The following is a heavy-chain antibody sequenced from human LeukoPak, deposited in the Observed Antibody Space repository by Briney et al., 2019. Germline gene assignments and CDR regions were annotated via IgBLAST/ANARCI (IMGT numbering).Heavy chain of an antibody. J-gene: IGHJ2*01. CDR2: IYSGDST. CDR1: GFTVSSNY. V-gene: IGHV3-53*04. Sequence: GGSLRLSCAASGFTVSSNYMSWVRQAPWKGLEWVSVIYSGDSTYYADSVKGRFTISRHNSKNTLYLQMNSLRAEDTAVYYCARDWRRTGYSYWYFDLWGRGTLVTVSS. CDR3: ARDWRRTGYSYWYFDL. D-gene: IGHD3/OR15-3a*01.